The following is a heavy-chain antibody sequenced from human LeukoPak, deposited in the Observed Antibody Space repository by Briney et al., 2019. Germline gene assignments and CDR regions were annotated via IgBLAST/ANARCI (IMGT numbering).Heavy chain of an antibody. J-gene: IGHJ5*02. Sequence: PSETLSLTCTVSGGSISSGGYSWSWIRQHPGKGLEWIGYIYYSGSTYYNPSLKSRVTISVDTSKNQFSLKLSSVTAADTAVYYCARGKRGISSWGQGTLVTVSS. V-gene: IGHV4-31*03. CDR2: IYYSGST. CDR1: GGSISSGGYS. D-gene: IGHD7-27*01. CDR3: ARGKRGISS.